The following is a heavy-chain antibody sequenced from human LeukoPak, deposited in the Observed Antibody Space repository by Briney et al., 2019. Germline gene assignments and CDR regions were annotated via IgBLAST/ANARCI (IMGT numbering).Heavy chain of an antibody. Sequence: SETLSLTCIVAVGSISGNAPSWVRPTPEKRLGWVGYIFKSVRTKYNPPPKGRATISPDASKSQFSLKLRSVDAADTAVYYCARHLADCGGDCYIPYYFCGMDVWGQGTAVTVSS. CDR1: VGSISGNA. CDR2: IFKSVRT. CDR3: ARHLADCGGDCYIPYYFCGMDV. J-gene: IGHJ6*02. V-gene: IGHV4-59*08. D-gene: IGHD2-21*02.